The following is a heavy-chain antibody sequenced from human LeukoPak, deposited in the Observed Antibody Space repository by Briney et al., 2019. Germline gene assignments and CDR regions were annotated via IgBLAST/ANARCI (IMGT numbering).Heavy chain of an antibody. CDR2: ISSDGSST. J-gene: IGHJ4*02. V-gene: IGHV3-74*01. CDR3: ATLGSYFDY. Sequence: TGGSLRLSCAVSGFTFSSYWMHWVRQAPGKGLVWVSRISSDGSSTNYADYVMGRFTVSRDNAENTLFLQMNSLRAEDTAVYYCATLGSYFDYWGQGTLVTVSP. D-gene: IGHD3-10*01. CDR1: GFTFSSYW.